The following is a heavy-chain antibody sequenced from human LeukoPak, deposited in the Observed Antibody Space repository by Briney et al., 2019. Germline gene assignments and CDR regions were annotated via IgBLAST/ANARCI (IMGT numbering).Heavy chain of an antibody. V-gene: IGHV4-39*01. CDR2: IYYSGST. J-gene: IGHJ3*02. CDR1: GGSISSSTYY. CDR3: ARRTDAFDI. Sequence: PSXXXSLTCTVSGGSISSSTYYWGWIRQPPGKGLEWIGSIYYSGSTYYNRSLKSRFTISVDTSKNQFSLKLSSVTAADTAVYYCARRTDAFDIWGQGTMVTVSS.